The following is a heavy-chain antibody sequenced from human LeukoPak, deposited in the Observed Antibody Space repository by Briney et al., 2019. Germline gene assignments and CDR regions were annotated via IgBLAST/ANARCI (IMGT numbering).Heavy chain of an antibody. CDR2: IGTAGDT. V-gene: IGHV3-13*01. CDR3: ASSHAYSSSWYAIDN. D-gene: IGHD6-13*01. Sequence: GGSLRLSCAASGLTFSNYDMHWVRQAAGKGLEWVSGIGTAGDTYYSASVKGRFTISRENAKSSLYLQINSLSAGDTAVYYCASSHAYSSSWYAIDNWGQGTLVTVSS. J-gene: IGHJ4*02. CDR1: GLTFSNYD.